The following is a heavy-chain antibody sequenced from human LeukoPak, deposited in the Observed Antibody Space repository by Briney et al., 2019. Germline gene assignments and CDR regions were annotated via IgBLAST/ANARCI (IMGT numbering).Heavy chain of an antibody. CDR2: VHLSGAS. CDR1: GGSILTTNR. Sequence: NPSETLSLTCAVSGGSILTTNRWSWVRQPPGKGLEWIGEVHLSGASNYNPSLKSRVNMSIDKSKNQLSLELTSVTAADTAIYYCTRESGAFSPFGFWGQGTLVTVSS. V-gene: IGHV4-4*02. D-gene: IGHD1-26*01. CDR3: TRESGAFSPFGF. J-gene: IGHJ4*02.